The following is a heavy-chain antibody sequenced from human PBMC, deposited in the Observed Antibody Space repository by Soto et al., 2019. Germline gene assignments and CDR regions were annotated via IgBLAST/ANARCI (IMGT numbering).Heavy chain of an antibody. V-gene: IGHV1-2*04. D-gene: IGHD2-21*02. CDR1: GYSLTVDY. CDR3: ARGHSDQTYDAFDI. CDR2: INPNSGGT. J-gene: IGHJ3*02. Sequence: ALLKCSWKTSGYSLTVDYIHWGRQDPGQGLEWMGWINPNSGGTNYAQKFQGWVTMTRDTSISTAYMELSRLRSDDTAVYYCARGHSDQTYDAFDIWGQGTTV.